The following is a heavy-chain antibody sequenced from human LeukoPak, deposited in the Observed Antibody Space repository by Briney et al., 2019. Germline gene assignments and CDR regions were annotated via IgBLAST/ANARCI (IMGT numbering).Heavy chain of an antibody. CDR2: IRQHGSET. D-gene: IGHD2-2*01. Sequence: EGSLRLSCAASGFTFSSYWMSWVRQAPGKGLEWVANIRQHGSETYYGDSVKGRFTISRDNAKNSLYLQMNSLRAEDTAVYYCATYSSSNGREFQYWGQGTLVTVSS. CDR3: ATYSSSNGREFQY. V-gene: IGHV3-7*01. J-gene: IGHJ1*01. CDR1: GFTFSSYW.